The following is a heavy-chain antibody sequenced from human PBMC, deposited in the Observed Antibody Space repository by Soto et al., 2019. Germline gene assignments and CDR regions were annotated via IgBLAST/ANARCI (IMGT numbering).Heavy chain of an antibody. CDR3: ARDLTYSLDGWNWLDS. J-gene: IGHJ5*01. CDR1: GGTFSSYA. V-gene: IGHV1-69*13. Sequence: EASVKVSCKASGGTFSSYAISWVRQAPGQGLEWMGGIIPIFGTANYAQKFQGRVTITADESTSTAYMELSSLRSEDTAVYYCARDLTYSLDGWNWLDSWGQGTLVTVSS. D-gene: IGHD6-13*01. CDR2: IIPIFGTA.